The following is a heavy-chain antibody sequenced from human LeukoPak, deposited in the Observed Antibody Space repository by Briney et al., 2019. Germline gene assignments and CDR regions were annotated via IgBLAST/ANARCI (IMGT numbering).Heavy chain of an antibody. D-gene: IGHD6-13*01. CDR3: ARDGDSSSWGDYYYGMDV. V-gene: IGHV3-48*04. Sequence: GGSLRLSCAASGFTFSSYSMNWVRQAPGKGLEWVSYISSSSSTIYYADSVKGRFTISRDNAKNSLYLQMNSLRAEDTAVYYCARDGDSSSWGDYYYGMDVWGQGTTVTVSS. J-gene: IGHJ6*02. CDR2: ISSSSSTI. CDR1: GFTFSSYS.